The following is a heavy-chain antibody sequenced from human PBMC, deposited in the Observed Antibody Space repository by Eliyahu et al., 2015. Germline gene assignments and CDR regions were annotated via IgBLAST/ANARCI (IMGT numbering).Heavy chain of an antibody. CDR1: GFXFSSYA. D-gene: IGHD6-19*01. J-gene: IGHJ3*02. CDR3: VKDQIAVAGTGAFDI. Sequence: EVQLVESGGGLVQPGGSLRLSCSASGFXFSSYAMHWVRQAPGKGLEYVSAISSNGGSTYYADSVKGRFTISRDNSKNTLYLQMSSLRAEDTAVYYCVKDQIAVAGTGAFDIWGQGTMVTVSS. CDR2: ISSNGGST. V-gene: IGHV3-64D*08.